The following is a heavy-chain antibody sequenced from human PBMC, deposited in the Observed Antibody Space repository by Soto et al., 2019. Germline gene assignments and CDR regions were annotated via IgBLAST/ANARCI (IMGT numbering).Heavy chain of an antibody. CDR2: IIPITGTV. CDR1: GGTFSSYA. J-gene: IGHJ2*01. CDR3: XXEYSSSSQYLYFDV. D-gene: IGHD6-6*01. V-gene: IGHV1-69*01. Sequence: QVQLVQSGAEVKKPGSSVKVSCKVSGGTFSSYAIGWVRQAPGQGLEWMGGIIPITGTVNYAQKFQGRVTITADESTTTVYMELSSLRXEDXXXXXCXXEYSSSSQYLYFDVWGRGTLVTVSS.